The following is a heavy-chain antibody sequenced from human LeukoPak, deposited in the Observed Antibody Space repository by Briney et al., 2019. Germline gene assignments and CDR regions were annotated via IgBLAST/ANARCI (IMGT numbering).Heavy chain of an antibody. D-gene: IGHD3-10*01. J-gene: IGHJ6*02. CDR2: IYHSGST. Sequence: PSETLSLTCAVSGGSISSGGYSWSWIRQPPGKGLEWIGFIYHSGSTYYNPSLKSRVTISVDRSKNQFSLKLSSVTAADTAVYYCAREQSSELLWFGELSDGSYYGMDVWGQGTTVTVSS. CDR1: GGSISSGGYS. V-gene: IGHV4-30-2*01. CDR3: AREQSSELLWFGELSDGSYYGMDV.